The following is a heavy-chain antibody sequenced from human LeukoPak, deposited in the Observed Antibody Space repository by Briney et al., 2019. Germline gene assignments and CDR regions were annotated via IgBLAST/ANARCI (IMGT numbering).Heavy chain of an antibody. J-gene: IGHJ3*02. CDR1: GFTFSNYA. CDR2: ISGGGEST. V-gene: IGHV3-23*01. CDR3: AKRDNNDYYTGLHVFDI. D-gene: IGHD3-22*01. Sequence: GGSLRLSCAASGFTFSNYAMTWVRQAPGKGPEWVSGISGGGESTYYTDSVKGRFTISRDNSKNTLDLQMNGLRAEDTAVYYCAKRDNNDYYTGLHVFDIWGQGTMVTV.